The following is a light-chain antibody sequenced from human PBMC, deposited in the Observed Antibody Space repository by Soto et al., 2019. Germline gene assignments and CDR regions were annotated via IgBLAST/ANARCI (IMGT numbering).Light chain of an antibody. J-gene: IGLJ2*01. CDR1: SSDVGAYNY. CDR2: DVS. Sequence: QSALTQPASVSGSPGQSITISCAGTSSDVGAYNYVSWYQQHPVKAPKLIIYDVSSRPSGISNRFSGSKSGNTASLTISGVQAEDEADYYCSSYASSDPVIFGGGTKLTVL. CDR3: SSYASSDPVI. V-gene: IGLV2-14*01.